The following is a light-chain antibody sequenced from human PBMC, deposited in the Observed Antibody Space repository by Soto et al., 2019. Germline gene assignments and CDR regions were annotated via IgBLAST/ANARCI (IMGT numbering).Light chain of an antibody. CDR1: SSNIGSNY. Sequence: QSVLTQPPSASGTPGRRVTISCSGSSSNIGSNYVYWYQQLPGTAPKLVIYRNNQRPSGVPDRFSGSKSGTSASLAISGLRSEDEADYYCAAWDDSLSGVVFGGGTKLTVL. J-gene: IGLJ2*01. CDR3: AAWDDSLSGVV. CDR2: RNN. V-gene: IGLV1-47*01.